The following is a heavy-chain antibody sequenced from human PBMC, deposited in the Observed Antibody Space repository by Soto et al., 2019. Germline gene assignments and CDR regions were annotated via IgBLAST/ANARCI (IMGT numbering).Heavy chain of an antibody. CDR3: ARALNWNGPVSY. D-gene: IGHD1-1*01. Sequence: PGGSLRLSCAASGFTFSSYAMSWVRQAPGKGLEWVSVIYSGGSTYYADSVKGRFTISRDNSKNTLYLQMNSLRAEDTAVYYCARALNWNGPVSYWGQGTLVTVSS. CDR1: GFTFSSYA. V-gene: IGHV3-53*01. CDR2: IYSGGST. J-gene: IGHJ4*02.